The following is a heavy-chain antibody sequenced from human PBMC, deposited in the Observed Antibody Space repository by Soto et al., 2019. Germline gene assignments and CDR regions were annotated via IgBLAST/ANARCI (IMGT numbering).Heavy chain of an antibody. CDR3: AKGFFVGATPSPFDP. CDR2: ISYDGKNQ. V-gene: IGHV3-30*18. CDR1: GFTFDNYG. J-gene: IGHJ5*02. D-gene: IGHD1-26*01. Sequence: VRLVQSGGGVVQPGRALTLACVASGFTFDNYGMHWVRQAPGQGPDWVAVISYDGKNQYYEDSVKGRFTISRDNSRNTLYLDLNTLRPEATGVYYGAKGFFVGATPSPFDPWGQGPLVAV.